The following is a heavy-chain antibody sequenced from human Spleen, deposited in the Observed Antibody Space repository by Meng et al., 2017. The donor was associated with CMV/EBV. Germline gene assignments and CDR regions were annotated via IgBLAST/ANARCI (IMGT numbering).Heavy chain of an antibody. CDR2: INHSGST. D-gene: IGHD6-6*01. J-gene: IGHJ5*02. CDR1: GGSFSGYY. CDR3: ARGLSYSSSSVAWYNWFDP. Sequence: SETLSLTCAVYGGSFSGYYWSWIRQPPGKGLEWIGEINHSGSTNYNPSLKSRVTISVDTSKNQFSLKLSSVTAADTAVYYCARGLSYSSSSVAWYNWFDPWGQGTLVTVPQ. V-gene: IGHV4-34*01.